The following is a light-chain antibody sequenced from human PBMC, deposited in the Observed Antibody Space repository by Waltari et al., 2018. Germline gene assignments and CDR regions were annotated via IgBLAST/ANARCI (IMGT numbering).Light chain of an antibody. Sequence: EVVLTQSPAILSLSPGERATLSCRARQSVRTFVAWYQQKPGQAPRLPIHDASNRATGIPARFSGSGSGTDFTLTISSLEPEDFAVYYCQQRSDWLTFGGGTRVEIK. CDR1: QSVRTF. J-gene: IGKJ4*01. CDR2: DAS. CDR3: QQRSDWLT. V-gene: IGKV3-11*01.